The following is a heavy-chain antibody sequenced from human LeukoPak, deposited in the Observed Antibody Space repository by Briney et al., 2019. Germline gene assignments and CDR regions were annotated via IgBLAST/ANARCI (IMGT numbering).Heavy chain of an antibody. CDR1: GGSISSYY. CDR3: ARVTDPRYNWFDP. J-gene: IGHJ5*02. V-gene: IGHV4-4*07. D-gene: IGHD2-21*02. Sequence: SETLSLTCTVSGGSISSYYWTWIRQPAGKGPEWIGRIHASGSANYNPSLKSRVNMSVDTSKNQFSLKLNSVTAADAAVYYCARVTDPRYNWFDPWGQGTLVTVSS. CDR2: IHASGSA.